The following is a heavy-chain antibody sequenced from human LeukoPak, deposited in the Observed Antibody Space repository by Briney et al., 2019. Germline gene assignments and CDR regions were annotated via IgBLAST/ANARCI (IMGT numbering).Heavy chain of an antibody. J-gene: IGHJ4*02. CDR3: ARGGSSGSYFGQHFDY. D-gene: IGHD1-26*01. Sequence: ASVKVSCKASGYTFTSYGISWVRQAPGQGLEWMGWISAYNGNTNYAQKLQGRVTMTTDTSTSTAYMELRSLRSDDTAVYYCARGGSSGSYFGQHFDYWGQGTLVTVFS. CDR1: GYTFTSYG. CDR2: ISAYNGNT. V-gene: IGHV1-18*01.